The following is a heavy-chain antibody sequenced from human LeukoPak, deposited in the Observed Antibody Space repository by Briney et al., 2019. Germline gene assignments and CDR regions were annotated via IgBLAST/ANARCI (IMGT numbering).Heavy chain of an antibody. CDR3: ARGDNYHGDYYYYYMDV. D-gene: IGHD5-24*01. CDR1: SASISTYY. V-gene: IGHV4-4*07. J-gene: IGHJ6*03. CDR2: IYTSGST. Sequence: NPSETLSLTCTVSSASISTYYWSWIRQPAGKGLEWIGRIYTSGSTNYNPSLKSRVTMSVDTSKNQFSLKLSSVTAADTAVYYCARGDNYHGDYYYYYMDVWGKGTTVTISS.